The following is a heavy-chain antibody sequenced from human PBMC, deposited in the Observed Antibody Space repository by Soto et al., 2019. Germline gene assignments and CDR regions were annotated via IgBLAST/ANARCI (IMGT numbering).Heavy chain of an antibody. V-gene: IGHV1-24*01. CDR3: ATVAVAATLDS. CDR2: FDPEDGQT. D-gene: IGHD2-15*01. J-gene: IGHJ4*02. CDR1: PYSLADLS. Sequence: ASVKVSCKVSPYSLADLSMHWVRQAPGKGLEWMGGFDPEDGQTIFTQKFQGRVSVTEDTSTDTAYMELSSLTSEDTAVYFCATVAVAATLDSWGQGTLVTVSS.